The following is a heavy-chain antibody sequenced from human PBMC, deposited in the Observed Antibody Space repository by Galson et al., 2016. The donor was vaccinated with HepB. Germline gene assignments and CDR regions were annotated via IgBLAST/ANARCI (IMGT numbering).Heavy chain of an antibody. D-gene: IGHD3-10*01. Sequence: SETLSLTCTVSGGSVSSGSYYWSWIRQPPGKGLEWIGYIYNSGSSNYNPSLKSRVTISVDTSENQFSLKLSSVTAADTAVYSCASSLRGRITHYFYHGMDVWGQGTTVTVSS. CDR2: IYNSGSS. V-gene: IGHV4-61*01. J-gene: IGHJ6*02. CDR3: ASSLRGRITHYFYHGMDV. CDR1: GGSVSSGSYY.